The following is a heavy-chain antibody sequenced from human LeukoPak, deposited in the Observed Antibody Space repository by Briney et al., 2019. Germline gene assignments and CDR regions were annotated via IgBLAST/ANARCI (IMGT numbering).Heavy chain of an antibody. V-gene: IGHV3-23*01. CDR2: ISGSGGST. D-gene: IGHD6-19*01. J-gene: IGHJ4*02. CDR3: AKELGRWLPLDY. Sequence: GGSQRLSSAASGFTFSSYSLNWVRHASGKGVEWVSAISGSGGSTYYADSVKGGFTISRDNPKNTLYLQMNSLRAEDTAVYYCAKELGRWLPLDYWGQGTLVTVSS. CDR1: GFTFSSYS.